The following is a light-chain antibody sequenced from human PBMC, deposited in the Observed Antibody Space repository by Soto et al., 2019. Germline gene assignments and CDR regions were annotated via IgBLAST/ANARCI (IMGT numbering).Light chain of an antibody. CDR1: SSDVGAYNY. J-gene: IGLJ2*01. Sequence: QSALTQPASVSGSPGQSITISCTGTSSDVGAYNYVSWYQQHPGKAPKLMIYDVSNRPSGVSYRFSASKSGNTASLTISGLQAEDEADYYCSSYTTSTPVVFGGGTKLTVL. CDR2: DVS. CDR3: SSYTTSTPVV. V-gene: IGLV2-14*01.